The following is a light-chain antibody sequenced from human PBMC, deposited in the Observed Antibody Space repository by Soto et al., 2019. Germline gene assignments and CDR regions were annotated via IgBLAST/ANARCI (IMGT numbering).Light chain of an antibody. CDR1: GSNLGRNY. CDR3: GSWDNSLSSYV. V-gene: IGLV1-51*01. CDR2: DNV. Sequence: QSVLTQPPSVSATPGQKVTISCSGSGSNLGRNYVSWYQQLPGTAPKLLIYDNVYRFSGIPDRFSGSKSGTSATLGITGLQTGDVGDYYCGSWDNSLSSYVFGTGTKVTVL. J-gene: IGLJ1*01.